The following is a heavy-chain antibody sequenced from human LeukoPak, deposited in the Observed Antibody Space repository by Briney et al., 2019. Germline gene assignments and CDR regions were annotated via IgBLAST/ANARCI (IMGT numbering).Heavy chain of an antibody. J-gene: IGHJ4*02. CDR1: GFTFSDYY. CDR3: ATADDPIGSWYSY. CDR2: ISSSGSTI. D-gene: IGHD6-13*01. Sequence: GGSLRLSCAASGFTFSDYYMSWIRQAPGKGLEWVPYISSSGSTIYYADSVKGRFTISRDNAKNSLYLQMNSLRAEDTAVYYCATADDPIGSWYSYWGQGTLVTVSS. V-gene: IGHV3-11*01.